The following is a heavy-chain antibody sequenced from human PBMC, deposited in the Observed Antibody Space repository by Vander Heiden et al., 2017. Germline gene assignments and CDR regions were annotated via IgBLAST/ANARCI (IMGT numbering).Heavy chain of an antibody. CDR2: IYPGDSDT. CDR3: ARENLDFSSVGPGAHFDY. CDR1: GYSFSTYY. Sequence: EVQLVQSGAEVKKPGESLKISCLGSGYSFSTYYTAWVRQMPGKGLECMGIIYPGDSDTRYNPSFQGQVTISADKSISTAYLQWNSLKASDTAMYYCARENLDFSSVGPGAHFDYWGQGTLVTVSS. J-gene: IGHJ4*02. V-gene: IGHV5-51*01. D-gene: IGHD3-3*01.